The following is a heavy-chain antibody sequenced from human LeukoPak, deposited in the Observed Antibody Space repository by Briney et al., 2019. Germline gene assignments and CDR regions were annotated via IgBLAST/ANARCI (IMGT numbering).Heavy chain of an antibody. CDR2: FNPSGAST. J-gene: IGHJ4*02. D-gene: IGHD3-3*02. CDR3: AREEILARIRSFDY. Sequence: ASVKVSCKASGYTFTSYYIHWVRQAPGRGLEWMGIFNPSGASTTYAQKFQGRVAMTRDTSTSTVYMELSSLRSEDTAVYYCAREEILARIRSFDYWGLGTLVTVSS. CDR1: GYTFTSYY. V-gene: IGHV1-46*01.